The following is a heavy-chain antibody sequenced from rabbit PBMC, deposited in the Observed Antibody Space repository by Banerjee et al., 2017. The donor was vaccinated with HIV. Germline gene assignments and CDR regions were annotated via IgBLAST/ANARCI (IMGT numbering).Heavy chain of an antibody. J-gene: IGHJ4*01. D-gene: IGHD6-1*01. V-gene: IGHV1S40*01. CDR1: GFSFSRSNY. Sequence: QSLEESGGDLVKPGASLTLICTASGFSFSRSNYMCWVRQAPGKGLEWIACIYAGSSGTTYYATWAKGRFTISKTSSTTVTLQMTSLTAADTATYFCARGTYGYAGYAPNLWGPGTLVTVS. CDR3: ARGTYGYAGYAPNL. CDR2: IYAGSSGTT.